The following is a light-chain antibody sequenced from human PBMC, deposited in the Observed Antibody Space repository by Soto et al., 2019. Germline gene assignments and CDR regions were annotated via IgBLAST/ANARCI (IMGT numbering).Light chain of an antibody. CDR2: EVS. CDR3: CSYTTASSVV. J-gene: IGLJ2*01. Sequence: QSALTQPASVSGSPGQSITISCTGSSSDLGGYKSVSWFQQHPGKAPKLIISEVSNRPSGIPNRFSGSKSGDTASLTISGLQSGDEADYYCCSYTTASSVVFGGGTKVTVL. V-gene: IGLV2-14*01. CDR1: SSDLGGYKS.